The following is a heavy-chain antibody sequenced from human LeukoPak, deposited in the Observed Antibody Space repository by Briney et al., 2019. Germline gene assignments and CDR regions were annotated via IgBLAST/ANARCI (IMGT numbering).Heavy chain of an antibody. V-gene: IGHV1-18*01. CDR1: GYTFTSYG. Sequence: ASVKVSCKASGYTFTSYGISWVRQAPGQGLEWMGWISAYNGNTNYAQKLQGRVTITTDTSTSTAYMELRSLRSDDTAVYYCARDLRSPYCSSTSCYTYDIWGQGTMVTVSS. CDR2: ISAYNGNT. D-gene: IGHD2-2*02. J-gene: IGHJ3*02. CDR3: ARDLRSPYCSSTSCYTYDI.